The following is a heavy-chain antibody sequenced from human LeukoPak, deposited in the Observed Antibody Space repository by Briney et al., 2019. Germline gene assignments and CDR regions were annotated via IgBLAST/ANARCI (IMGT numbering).Heavy chain of an antibody. CDR3: AREVGYWYVGDYYYYGMDV. D-gene: IGHD2-15*01. CDR2: IIPIFGTA. J-gene: IGHJ6*02. Sequence: ASVKVSCKASGGTFSSYAISWVRQAPGQGLEWMGGIIPIFGTANYAQKFQGRVTITTDESTSTAYMELSSLRSEDTAVYYCAREVGYWYVGDYYYYGMDVWGQGTTVTVSS. CDR1: GGTFSSYA. V-gene: IGHV1-69*05.